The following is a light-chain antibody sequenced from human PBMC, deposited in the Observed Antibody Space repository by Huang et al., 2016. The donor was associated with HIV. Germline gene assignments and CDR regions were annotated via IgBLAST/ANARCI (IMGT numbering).Light chain of an antibody. J-gene: IGKJ1*01. Sequence: AIQMTQSPSSLSASVGDRVTITCRASQGIRNDLGWFQQKPGKAPRLLIYAASKLQSAVPSRFSGSGSDTNVTLTISSLQAEDFATYYCLQDYNHPRTFGQGTRVEIK. V-gene: IGKV1-6*01. CDR3: LQDYNHPRT. CDR1: QGIRND. CDR2: AAS.